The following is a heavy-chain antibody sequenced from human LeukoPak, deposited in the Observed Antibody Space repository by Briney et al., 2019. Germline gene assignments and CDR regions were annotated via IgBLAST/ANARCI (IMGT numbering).Heavy chain of an antibody. Sequence: GGSLRLSCAASGFTFSSYSMNWVRQAPGRGLEWVSSISSSSSYIYYADSVKGRFTISRDNAKNSLYLQMNSLRAEDTAVYYCARLAEEAFDIWGQGTMVTVSS. CDR1: GFTFSSYS. D-gene: IGHD1-14*01. CDR3: ARLAEEAFDI. V-gene: IGHV3-21*01. J-gene: IGHJ3*02. CDR2: ISSSSSYI.